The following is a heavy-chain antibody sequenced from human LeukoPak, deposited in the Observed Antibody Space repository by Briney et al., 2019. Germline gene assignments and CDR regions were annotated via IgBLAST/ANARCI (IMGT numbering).Heavy chain of an antibody. V-gene: IGHV4-39*01. D-gene: IGHD4-17*01. J-gene: IGHJ4*02. CDR3: ARRFFYGDYDTYYFDY. Sequence: SSDTLSLTCTVSDGSISSPDHYWGWIRQPPGKGLEWIGIIYYTGSTYYNLSLKSRVIISVDTSKSQFSLKVKSMTAADTAVYYCARRFFYGDYDTYYFDYWGQGILVTVSS. CDR1: DGSISSPDHY. CDR2: IYYTGST.